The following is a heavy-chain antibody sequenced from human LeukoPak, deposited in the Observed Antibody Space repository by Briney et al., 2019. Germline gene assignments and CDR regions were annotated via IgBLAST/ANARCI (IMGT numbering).Heavy chain of an antibody. V-gene: IGHV4-30-2*01. CDR1: GGSISSGGYY. CDR3: ARDAGSGYQLLQRASAFNI. Sequence: PSETLSLTCTVSGGSISSGGYYWTWIRQPPGKDLEWIGYIYHSGSTYYNPSLKSRVTISLDRSKNQFSLRLSSVTAADTAVYYCARDAGSGYQLLQRASAFNIWGQGTMVTVSS. CDR2: IYHSGST. J-gene: IGHJ3*02. D-gene: IGHD2-2*01.